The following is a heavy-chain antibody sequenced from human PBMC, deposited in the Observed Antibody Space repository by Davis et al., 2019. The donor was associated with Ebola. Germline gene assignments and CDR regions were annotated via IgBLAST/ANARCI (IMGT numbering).Heavy chain of an antibody. V-gene: IGHV1-69*13. CDR1: GGTFSSYA. J-gene: IGHJ6*02. CDR3: ARGVRWTKQYYGMDV. D-gene: IGHD4-23*01. Sequence: SVKVSCKASGGTFSSYAISWVRQAPGQGLEWMGGITPIFGTANYAQKFQGRVTITADESTSTAYMELTTLRSEDTAVYYCARGVRWTKQYYGMDVWGQGTTVTVSS. CDR2: ITPIFGTA.